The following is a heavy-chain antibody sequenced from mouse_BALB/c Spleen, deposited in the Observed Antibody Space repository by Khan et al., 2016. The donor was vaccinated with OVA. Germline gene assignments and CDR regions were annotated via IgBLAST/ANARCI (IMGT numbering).Heavy chain of an antibody. CDR3: ASELGRYYAMDY. Sequence: EVQLVESGPGLVKPSQSLSLTCTVTGYSITRDYAWNWIRQFPGNKLEWMGYITNSGSTNYNPSLKSRIPITRDPSKNQFFLQLNSVTTEDTATYYCASELGRYYAMDYWGQGTSVTVSS. V-gene: IGHV3-2*02. CDR1: GYSITRDYA. CDR2: ITNSGST. D-gene: IGHD4-1*01. J-gene: IGHJ4*01.